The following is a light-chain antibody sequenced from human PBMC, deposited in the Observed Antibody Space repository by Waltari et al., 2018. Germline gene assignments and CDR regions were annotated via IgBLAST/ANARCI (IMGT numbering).Light chain of an antibody. Sequence: EIVMTQSPATLSVSPGERATLSCRASQSVSSNLAWYQQKPGQAPRLLIYGASTRATGIPARFSGSGSGTEFTLTISSLQSEDFAVYYCQQYNNWWTFGQGTRWKSN. CDR3: QQYNNWWT. CDR2: GAS. J-gene: IGKJ1*01. CDR1: QSVSSN. V-gene: IGKV3-15*01.